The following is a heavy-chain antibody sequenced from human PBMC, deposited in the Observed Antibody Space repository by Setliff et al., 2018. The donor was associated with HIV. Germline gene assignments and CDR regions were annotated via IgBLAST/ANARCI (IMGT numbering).Heavy chain of an antibody. Sequence: LSLTCTVSGGSISSSSYYWGWIRQPPEKGLEWIGSIYYTGITYYNPSLKSRVTISVDTSKNQFSLKLSSVTAADTAVYYCAREGKGGYSGSLPRYYYMDVWGKGATVTVSS. D-gene: IGHD5-12*01. J-gene: IGHJ6*03. CDR1: GGSISSSSYY. CDR3: AREGKGGYSGSLPRYYYMDV. V-gene: IGHV4-39*07. CDR2: IYYTGIT.